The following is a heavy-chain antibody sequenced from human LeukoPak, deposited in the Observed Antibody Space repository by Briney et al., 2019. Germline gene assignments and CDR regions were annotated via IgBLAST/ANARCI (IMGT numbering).Heavy chain of an antibody. V-gene: IGHV3-74*01. CDR1: GFPFSSYW. CDR3: ARSLGGAYDY. CDR2: INIDGSNT. J-gene: IGHJ4*02. Sequence: GGSLRLSCAASGFPFSSYWMHWVRQAPGKGLVWVSRINIDGSNTNYADSVKGRFTISRDNAKNALYLQMDSLRAEDTAVYYCARSLGGAYDYWGQGTLVTVSS. D-gene: IGHD1-26*01.